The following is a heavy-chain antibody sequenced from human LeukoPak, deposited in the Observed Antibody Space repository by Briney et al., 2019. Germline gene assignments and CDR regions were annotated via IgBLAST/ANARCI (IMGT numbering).Heavy chain of an antibody. CDR1: GFTFSSYS. Sequence: GGTLRLFGAASGFTFSSYSMNWVRQAPGKGREWVSSIISSSRYIYYADSVMGRFTISRDNAKNSLYLQLNSLRAEDTAVYYCANPTLVRGRDYWGQGTLVTVSS. J-gene: IGHJ4*02. D-gene: IGHD3-10*01. V-gene: IGHV3-21*01. CDR2: IISSSRYI. CDR3: ANPTLVRGRDY.